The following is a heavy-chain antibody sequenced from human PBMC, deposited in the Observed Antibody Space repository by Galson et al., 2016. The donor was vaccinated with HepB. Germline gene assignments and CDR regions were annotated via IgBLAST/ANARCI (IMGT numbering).Heavy chain of an antibody. D-gene: IGHD6-13*01. CDR1: GFTFGAHA. CDR2: ISWNSGAI. CDR3: AKDLSGIPYYYSLDV. J-gene: IGHJ6*02. Sequence: SLRLSCAASGFTFGAHATHWVRQRPGKGLEWVSGISWNSGAIDYADSVRGRFTISRDNAKNSLDLQMSSLRAEDTALYYCAKDLSGIPYYYSLDVWGLGTTVTVS. V-gene: IGHV3-9*01.